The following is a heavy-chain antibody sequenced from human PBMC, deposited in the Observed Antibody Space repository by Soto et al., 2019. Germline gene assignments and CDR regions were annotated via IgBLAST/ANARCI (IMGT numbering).Heavy chain of an antibody. CDR3: AKERRYCSGGSCGWFGMDV. J-gene: IGHJ6*02. V-gene: IGHV3-23*01. CDR2: IYSSGLKT. Sequence: GGSLRLSCAASGFTFSSYAMNWVRLTPGKGLEWVSGIYSSGLKTYYADSVQGRFTISRDNSKNTVYLQMNSLRAADTALYYCAKERRYCSGGSCGWFGMDVWGQGTTVTVSS. D-gene: IGHD2-15*01. CDR1: GFTFSSYA.